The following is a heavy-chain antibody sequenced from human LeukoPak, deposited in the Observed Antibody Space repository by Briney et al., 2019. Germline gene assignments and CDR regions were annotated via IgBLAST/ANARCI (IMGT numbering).Heavy chain of an antibody. D-gene: IGHD3-10*01. CDR1: GGSISSYY. CDR3: ARDLLPSAGAIWFGESKARRFDY. CDR2: IYYSGST. V-gene: IGHV4-59*12. J-gene: IGHJ4*02. Sequence: PSETLSLTCTVSGGSISSYYWSWIRQPPGKGLEWIGYIYYSGSTNYNPSLKSRVTISVDRSKNPFSLKLSSVTAADTAVYYCARDLLPSAGAIWFGESKARRFDYWGQGTLVTVSS.